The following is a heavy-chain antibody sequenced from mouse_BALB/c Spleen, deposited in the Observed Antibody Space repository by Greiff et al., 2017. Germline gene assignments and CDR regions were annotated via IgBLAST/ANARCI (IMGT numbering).Heavy chain of an antibody. CDR1: GYAFTNYL. CDR3: ARGGWYDGTFDY. D-gene: IGHD2-14*01. J-gene: IGHJ2*01. V-gene: IGHV1-54*03. Sequence: QVQLQQSGAELVRPGTSVKVSCKASGYAFTNYLIEWVKQRPGQGLEWIGVINPGSGGTNYNEKFKGKATLTADKSSSTAYMQLSSLTSDDSAVYFCARGGWYDGTFDYWGQGTTLTVSS. CDR2: INPGSGGT.